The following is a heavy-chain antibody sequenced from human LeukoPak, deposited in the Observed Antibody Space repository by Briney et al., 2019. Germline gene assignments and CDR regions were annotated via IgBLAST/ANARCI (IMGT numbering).Heavy chain of an antibody. CDR3: ARVLGNSGYDSGYYYYYYMDV. Sequence: SETLSLTCTVSGGSMSGDYWSWIRLPPGKGLEWIGYISYSGSTNYNPSLKSRVTISVDTSKNQFSLKLSSVTAADTAVYYCARVLGNSGYDSGYYYYYYMDVWGKGTTVTVSS. CDR1: GGSMSGDY. V-gene: IGHV4-59*01. J-gene: IGHJ6*03. D-gene: IGHD5-12*01. CDR2: ISYSGST.